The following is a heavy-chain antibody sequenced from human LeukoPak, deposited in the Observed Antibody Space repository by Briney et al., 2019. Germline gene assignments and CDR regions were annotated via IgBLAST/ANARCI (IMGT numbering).Heavy chain of an antibody. CDR2: IYPGDSDT. CDR1: GYNFITYW. Sequence: GESLKISCKGSGYNFITYWIARVRQMPGKGLEWMGIIYPGDSDTRYSPSFQGQVTISADKSISTAYLQWSSLKASDTAMYYCARAPLGGGWPFHGMDVWGKGTTVTVSS. D-gene: IGHD6-19*01. V-gene: IGHV5-51*01. CDR3: ARAPLGGGWPFHGMDV. J-gene: IGHJ6*04.